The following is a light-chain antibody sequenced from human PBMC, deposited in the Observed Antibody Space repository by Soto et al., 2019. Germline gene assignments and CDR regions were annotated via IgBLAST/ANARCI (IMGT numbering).Light chain of an antibody. CDR3: QQYNNWAPAT. CDR2: GAS. CDR1: QSVSSN. J-gene: IGKJ1*01. V-gene: IGKV3-15*01. Sequence: EIVMTQSPATLSVSPGERATLSCRASQSVSSNLAWYQQKPGQAPRLLIYGASTRATGIPARFSGSGSGTEFTPTISSLQSEDFAVYYCQQYNNWAPATFGQGTKVEIK.